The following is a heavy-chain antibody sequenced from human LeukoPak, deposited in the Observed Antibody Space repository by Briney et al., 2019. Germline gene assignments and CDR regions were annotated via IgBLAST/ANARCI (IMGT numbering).Heavy chain of an antibody. CDR2: IYYSGST. CDR1: GGSISTYY. Sequence: SETLSLTCTVSGGSISTYYWSWIRQPPGKGLEWIGYIYYSGSTNYNPSLKSRVTISVDTSKNQFSLKLSSVTAADTAVYYCAIHPYDSSGYYSAAHFDYWGQGTLVTVSS. D-gene: IGHD3-22*01. J-gene: IGHJ4*02. CDR3: AIHPYDSSGYYSAAHFDY. V-gene: IGHV4-59*01.